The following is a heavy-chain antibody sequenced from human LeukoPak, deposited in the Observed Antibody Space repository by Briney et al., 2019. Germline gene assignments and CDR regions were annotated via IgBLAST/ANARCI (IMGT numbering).Heavy chain of an antibody. J-gene: IGHJ4*02. CDR2: ITPILGIA. V-gene: IGHV1-69*04. Sequence: GASVKVSCKASGGTFSSYAISWVRQAPGQGLEWMGRITPILGIANYAQKFQGRVTITADKSTSTAYMELSSLRSEDTAVYYCARMIVAPIAVAGIDWGQGTLVTVSS. CDR3: ARMIVAPIAVAGID. D-gene: IGHD6-19*01. CDR1: GGTFSSYA.